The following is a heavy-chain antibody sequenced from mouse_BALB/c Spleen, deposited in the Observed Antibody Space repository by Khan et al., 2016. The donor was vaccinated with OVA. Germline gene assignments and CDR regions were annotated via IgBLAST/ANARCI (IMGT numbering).Heavy chain of an antibody. Sequence: EVELVESGGDLVKPGGSLKLSCAASGFTFSTYGMSWVRQTPDKRLEWVATISSGGTYTYYHDSVKGRFTISRDNAKNTLYLQMSSLRSEDTAMYYCARHWVGVMDYWGQGTSVTVSS. CDR2: ISSGGTYT. J-gene: IGHJ4*01. D-gene: IGHD1-1*01. CDR3: ARHWVGVMDY. V-gene: IGHV5-6*01. CDR1: GFTFSTYG.